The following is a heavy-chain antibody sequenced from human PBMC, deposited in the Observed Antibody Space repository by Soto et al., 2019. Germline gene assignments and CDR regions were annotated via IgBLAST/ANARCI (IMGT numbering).Heavy chain of an antibody. V-gene: IGHV1-2*02. CDR2: IDPKFGDT. J-gene: IGHJ6*02. D-gene: IGHD3-10*02. Sequence: QVQLVQSGAEVKEPGDSVRVSCEASGYTFTAYYIHWVRQAPGQGLEWMGWIDPKFGDTTYAQDFQGRVSMTRDMSISTVYMELSSLTSDATAIYYCARNMDYYYGRGSGNGHGVWGQGTTVTVFS. CDR1: GYTFTAYY. CDR3: ARNMDYYYGRGSGNGHGV.